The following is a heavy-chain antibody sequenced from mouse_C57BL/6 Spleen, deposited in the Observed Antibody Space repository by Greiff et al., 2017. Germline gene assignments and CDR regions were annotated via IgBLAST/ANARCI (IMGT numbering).Heavy chain of an antibody. Sequence: VKLQESGAELARPGASVKLSCKASGYTFTSYGISWVKQRTGQGLEWIGEIYPRSGNTYYNEKFKGKATLTADKSSSTAYMELRSLTSEDSAVYFCARHLSMVPFNYWGQGTTLTVSS. D-gene: IGHD2-2*01. CDR3: ARHLSMVPFNY. CDR2: IYPRSGNT. J-gene: IGHJ2*01. CDR1: GYTFTSYG. V-gene: IGHV1-81*01.